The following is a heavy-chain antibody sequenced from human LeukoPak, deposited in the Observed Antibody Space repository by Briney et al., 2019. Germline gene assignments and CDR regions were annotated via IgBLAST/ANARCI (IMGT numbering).Heavy chain of an antibody. V-gene: IGHV3-30*02. CDR3: AKGRKGLLFVRGTDFDY. J-gene: IGHJ4*02. Sequence: QPGGSLRLSRAASGFTFSSYGMHWVRQVPGKGLEWVTFIRYDGGNKYYAGSVKGRFTISRDNSKNTLYLQMNSLRAEDTAVYFCAKGRKGLLFVRGTDFDYWGPGTLVTVSS. CDR2: IRYDGGNK. D-gene: IGHD3-10*01. CDR1: GFTFSSYG.